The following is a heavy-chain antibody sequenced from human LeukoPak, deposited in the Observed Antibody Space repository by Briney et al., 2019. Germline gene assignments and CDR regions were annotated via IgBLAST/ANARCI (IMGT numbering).Heavy chain of an antibody. V-gene: IGHV3-21*01. J-gene: IGHJ4*02. CDR2: ISSSSSYI. D-gene: IGHD3-22*01. CDR3: ARGYDSSGYYTFFDY. Sequence: PGGSLRLSCAASGFTFSSYSMNWVHQAPGKGLEWVSSISSSSSYIYYADSVKGRFTISRDNAKNSLYLQMNSLRAEDTAVYYCARGYDSSGYYTFFDYWGQGTLVTVSS. CDR1: GFTFSSYS.